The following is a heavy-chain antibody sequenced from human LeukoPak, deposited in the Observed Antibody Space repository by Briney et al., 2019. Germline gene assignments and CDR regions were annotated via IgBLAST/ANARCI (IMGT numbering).Heavy chain of an antibody. J-gene: IGHJ4*02. CDR3: AKADDVLIAVAGLFDY. Sequence: GGSLRLSCAASGFTFRSYATSWVRQAPGKGLEWVSGISGTGGSTYFADSVKGRFTISRDNSKNTLYLHMNSLRAEDTAVYYCAKADDVLIAVAGLFDYWGQGTLVTVSS. CDR2: ISGTGGST. CDR1: GFTFRSYA. D-gene: IGHD6-19*01. V-gene: IGHV3-23*01.